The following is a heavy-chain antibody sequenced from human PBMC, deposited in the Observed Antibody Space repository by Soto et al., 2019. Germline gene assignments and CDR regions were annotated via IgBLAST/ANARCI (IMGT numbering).Heavy chain of an antibody. D-gene: IGHD3-10*01. V-gene: IGHV3-30*18. J-gene: IGHJ3*01. Sequence: PGGSLRLSCAASGFSFFIYDIHWVRQAPGKGLEWVSLISYDGSTKHYADSVEGRFTISRDNSKKMLYLQMDSLRTEDTAVYYCAKATLYYDSGSSYAFDVWGQGTMVTVSS. CDR2: ISYDGSTK. CDR1: GFSFFIYD. CDR3: AKATLYYDSGSSYAFDV.